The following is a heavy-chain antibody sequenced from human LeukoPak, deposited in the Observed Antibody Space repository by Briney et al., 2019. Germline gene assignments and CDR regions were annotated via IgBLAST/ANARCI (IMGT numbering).Heavy chain of an antibody. D-gene: IGHD1-14*01. Sequence: GGSLRLSCAASGFTFITNDMTWVRQAPGKGLEWVSVLYSDGNTKYGDTVQGRFNISRDKSKDTLYLEMTRLRPDDTAVYYCARGVEPLAANTLAYWGQGTLVTVSS. CDR3: ARGVEPLAANTLAY. CDR1: GFTFITND. V-gene: IGHV3-53*01. J-gene: IGHJ4*02. CDR2: LYSDGNT.